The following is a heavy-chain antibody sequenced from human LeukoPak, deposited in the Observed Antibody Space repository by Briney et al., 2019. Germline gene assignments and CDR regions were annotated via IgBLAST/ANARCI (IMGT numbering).Heavy chain of an antibody. D-gene: IGHD3-16*01. J-gene: IGHJ4*02. CDR3: ARLRFLRRVDY. Sequence: SETLSLTCTVYGGSFSGYYWSWIRQPPGKGLEWIGEINHSGSTNYNPSLKSRVTISVDTSKNQFSLKLSSVTAADTAVYYCARLRFLRRVDYWGQGTLVTVSS. CDR2: INHSGST. CDR1: GGSFSGYY. V-gene: IGHV4-34*01.